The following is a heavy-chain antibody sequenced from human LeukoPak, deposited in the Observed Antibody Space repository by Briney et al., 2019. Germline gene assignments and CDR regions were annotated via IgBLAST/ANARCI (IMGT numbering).Heavy chain of an antibody. CDR3: GSSAYDWKGPENDC. CDR2: MHYRGRT. D-gene: IGHD5-12*01. J-gene: IGHJ4*02. CDR1: GGSISTSEYY. V-gene: IGHV4-39*07. Sequence: PSETLSLTCTVSGGSISTSEYYWGWIPQSPGKGLEWIWSMHYRGRTYYTTSLKSRVTMSVDTSKNQFSLKLNSITAADTAVYYCGSSAYDWKGPENDCWGQGTLVTVSS.